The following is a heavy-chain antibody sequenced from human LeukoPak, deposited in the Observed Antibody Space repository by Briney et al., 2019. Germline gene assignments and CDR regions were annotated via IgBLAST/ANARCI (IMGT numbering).Heavy chain of an antibody. Sequence: PGGSLRLSCAASGFTFSTYNMNWFRQAPGKGLEWVSYISSSSSTIFYADSVKGRFTVSRDNAKNSLYLQMNSLRVEDTAVYYCTSYSGPGAFDFWGQGTMVTVSS. V-gene: IGHV3-48*01. J-gene: IGHJ3*01. CDR2: ISSSSSTI. D-gene: IGHD2-15*01. CDR3: TSYSGPGAFDF. CDR1: GFTFSTYN.